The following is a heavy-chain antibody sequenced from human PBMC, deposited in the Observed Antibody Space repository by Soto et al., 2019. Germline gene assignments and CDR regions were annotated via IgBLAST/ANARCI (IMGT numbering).Heavy chain of an antibody. CDR3: ARSPPAERYCISTSCYRAAFDI. Sequence: SVNVSCKASGGTFSSYAISWVQQAPGQGLEWMGGIIPIFGTANYAQKFQGRVTITADESTSTAYMELSSLRSEDTAVYYCARSPPAERYCISTSCYRAAFDIWGQGTMVTVSS. V-gene: IGHV1-69*13. D-gene: IGHD2-2*02. J-gene: IGHJ3*02. CDR2: IIPIFGTA. CDR1: GGTFSSYA.